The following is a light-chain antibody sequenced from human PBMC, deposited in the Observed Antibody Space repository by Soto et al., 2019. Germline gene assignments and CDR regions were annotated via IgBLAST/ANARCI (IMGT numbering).Light chain of an antibody. Sequence: MTQSPLSLPVTLGQPASISCRASQSISTYLNWYQKKPGKAPNLLIYDDSSLESGVPSRFSGSGSGTEFTLTISSLQPDHFATYYCQQYNSYPWTFGQGTKVDIK. CDR2: DDS. CDR3: QQYNSYPWT. J-gene: IGKJ1*01. CDR1: QSISTY. V-gene: IGKV1-5*01.